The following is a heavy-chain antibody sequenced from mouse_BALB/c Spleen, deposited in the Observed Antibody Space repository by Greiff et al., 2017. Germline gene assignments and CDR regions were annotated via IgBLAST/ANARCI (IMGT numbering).Heavy chain of an antibody. CDR3: AREDGYEAY. CDR1: GFTFSSYA. V-gene: IGHV5-9-4*01. J-gene: IGHJ3*01. Sequence: EVKLMESGGGLVKPGGSLKLSCAASGFTFSSYAMSWVRQSPEKRLEWVAEISSGGSYTYYPDTVTGRFTISRDNAKNTLYLEMSSLRSEDTAMYYCAREDGYEAYWGQGTLVTVSA. D-gene: IGHD2-2*01. CDR2: ISSGGSYT.